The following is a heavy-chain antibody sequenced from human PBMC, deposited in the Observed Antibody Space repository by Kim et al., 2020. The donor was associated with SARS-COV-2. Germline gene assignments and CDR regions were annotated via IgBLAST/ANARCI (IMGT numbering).Heavy chain of an antibody. CDR3: ARESLHGDYNWNDDALGFDP. D-gene: IGHD1-20*01. V-gene: IGHV3-48*02. J-gene: IGHJ5*02. Sequence: RFTLSRDNAKNSLYLQMNSLRDEDTAVYYCARESLHGDYNWNDDALGFDPWGQGTLVTVSS.